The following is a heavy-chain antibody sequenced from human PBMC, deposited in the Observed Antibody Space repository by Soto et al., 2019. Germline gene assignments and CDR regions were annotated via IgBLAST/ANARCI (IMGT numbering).Heavy chain of an antibody. V-gene: IGHV1-18*01. Sequence: QVQLVQSGAEVKKPGASVKVSCKASGYTFTSYGISWVRQAPGQGLEWMGWISAYNGNTNYAQKPQGRVTMTTDTSTSTAYMELRSLKSDYTAVYYCAGVLECGGDCYPDYFDYWGKGTLVTVSS. J-gene: IGHJ4*02. D-gene: IGHD2-21*02. CDR2: ISAYNGNT. CDR3: AGVLECGGDCYPDYFDY. CDR1: GYTFTSYG.